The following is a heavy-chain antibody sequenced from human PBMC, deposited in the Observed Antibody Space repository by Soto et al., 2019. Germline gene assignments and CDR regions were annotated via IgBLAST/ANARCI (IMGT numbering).Heavy chain of an antibody. CDR1: GYTFTGYY. D-gene: IGHD1-26*01. J-gene: IGHJ4*02. V-gene: IGHV1-2*04. Sequence: ASVKVSCKASGYTFTGYYMHWVRQAPGQGLEWMGWINPNSGGTNYAQKFQGWVTMTRDTSNSTAYMELSRLRSDDTAVYYCARTEYSGSYYVYWGQGTLVTVSS. CDR2: INPNSGGT. CDR3: ARTEYSGSYYVY.